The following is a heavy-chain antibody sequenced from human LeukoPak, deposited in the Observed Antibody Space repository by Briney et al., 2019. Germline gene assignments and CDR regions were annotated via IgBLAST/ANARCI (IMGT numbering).Heavy chain of an antibody. CDR3: ARGGGSYYEGAFDI. V-gene: IGHV3-48*04. Sequence: GGSLRLSCAASGFTFSSYSMNWVRQAPGKGLEWVSYISSSSSTIYYADSVKGRFTISRDNAKNSLYLQMNSLRAEDTAVYYCARGGGSYYEGAFDIWGQGTMVTVSS. CDR1: GFTFSSYS. CDR2: ISSSSSTI. J-gene: IGHJ3*02. D-gene: IGHD1-26*01.